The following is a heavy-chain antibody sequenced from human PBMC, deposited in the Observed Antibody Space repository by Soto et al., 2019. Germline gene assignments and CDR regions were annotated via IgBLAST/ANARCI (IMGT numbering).Heavy chain of an antibody. J-gene: IGHJ6*04. Sequence: ASVKVSCKASGYTFTSYGISWVRQAPGQGLEWMGWISAYNGNTNYAQKLQGRVTMTTDTSTSTAYMELRSLRSDDTAVYYCARDELGYSYGYGGVFGMDVWGKGTTVTVSS. CDR2: ISAYNGNT. CDR3: ARDELGYSYGYGGVFGMDV. D-gene: IGHD5-18*01. CDR1: GYTFTSYG. V-gene: IGHV1-18*01.